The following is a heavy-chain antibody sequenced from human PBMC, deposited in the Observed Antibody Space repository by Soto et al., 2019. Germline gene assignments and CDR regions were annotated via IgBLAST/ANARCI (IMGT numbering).Heavy chain of an antibody. CDR1: GFTFSTYG. J-gene: IGHJ3*01. CDR3: ARRWGYDAFDV. D-gene: IGHD3-16*01. Sequence: QVQLVESGGGVVQPGRSLRLSCAVSGFTFSTYGMHWVRQAPGKGLEWVAVIWYDGSNKYYADSVKGRFTISRDNSKNTLYLQMNSLRAEDTAVYYCARRWGYDAFDVWGQGTMVTVSS. CDR2: IWYDGSNK. V-gene: IGHV3-33*01.